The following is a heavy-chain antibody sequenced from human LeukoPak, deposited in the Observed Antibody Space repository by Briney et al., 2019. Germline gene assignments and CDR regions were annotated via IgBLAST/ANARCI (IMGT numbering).Heavy chain of an antibody. CDR1: GSTVSSNY. D-gene: IGHD4-17*01. J-gene: IGHJ4*02. Sequence: GGSLRLSCAAYGSTVSSNYMSWVRQAPGKGLEWVSVIYSGGSTYYADSVKGRFTISRDNSKNTLYLQMNSLRAEDTAVYYCARVDYGDYGFDYWGQGTLVTVSS. CDR3: ARVDYGDYGFDY. CDR2: IYSGGST. V-gene: IGHV3-66*01.